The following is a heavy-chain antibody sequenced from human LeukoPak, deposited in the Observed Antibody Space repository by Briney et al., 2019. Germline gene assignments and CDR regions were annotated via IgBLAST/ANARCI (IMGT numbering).Heavy chain of an antibody. CDR1: GFTFSSYA. D-gene: IGHD3-22*01. Sequence: GGSLRLSCAASGFTFSSYAMSWVRQAPGKGLEWVSAISGSGGSTYYADSVKGRFTISRDNSKNTLYLQMNTLRAEDTAVYYCARRRDYYDGSTDAFDIWGQGTMVTVSS. V-gene: IGHV3-23*01. CDR2: ISGSGGST. J-gene: IGHJ3*02. CDR3: ARRRDYYDGSTDAFDI.